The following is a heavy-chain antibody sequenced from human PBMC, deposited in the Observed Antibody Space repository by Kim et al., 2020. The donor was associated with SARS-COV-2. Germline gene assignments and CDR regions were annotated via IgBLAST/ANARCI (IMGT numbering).Heavy chain of an antibody. D-gene: IGHD2-15*01. CDR3: AKLGYCSGGSCYC. CDR1: GFTFGSYA. Sequence: GGSLRLSCTASGFTFGSYAMSWVRQAPGKGLEWVAAISGSGGSTYYADSVKGRFTISRDNSKNTLYLQMNSLRAEDTAVYYCAKLGYCSGGSCYCWGQGTLVTVSS. V-gene: IGHV3-23*01. CDR2: ISGSGGST. J-gene: IGHJ4*02.